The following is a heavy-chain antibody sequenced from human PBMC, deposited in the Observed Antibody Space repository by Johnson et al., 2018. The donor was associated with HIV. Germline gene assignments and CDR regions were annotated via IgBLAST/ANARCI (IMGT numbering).Heavy chain of an antibody. CDR2: IRYDGSTK. V-gene: IGHV3-30*02. D-gene: IGHD2-2*01. Sequence: QVQLVESGGGVVQPGGSLRLSCAASGFTFSSYGMHWVRQAPANGLEWVAFIRYDGSTKYYADSVKCRFTISRYNSKNTLYLQMNSLRAEDTAGYYCAKPAAADAFDIWGQGTMVTVSS. CDR1: GFTFSSYG. CDR3: AKPAAADAFDI. J-gene: IGHJ3*02.